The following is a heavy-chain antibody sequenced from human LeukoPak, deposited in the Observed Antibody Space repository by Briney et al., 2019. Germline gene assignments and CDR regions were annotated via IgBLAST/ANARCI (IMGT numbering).Heavy chain of an antibody. CDR3: ARDGGPAFDI. V-gene: IGHV4-59*01. CDR1: GGSISSYY. D-gene: IGHD3-16*01. Sequence: SETLSLTCTVSGGSISSYYWSWIRQPPGKGLEWIGYIYYSGSTNYNPSLKSRVTISVDASKNQFSLKLSSVTAAATAVYYCARDGGPAFDIWGQGKMVTVSS. CDR2: IYYSGST. J-gene: IGHJ3*02.